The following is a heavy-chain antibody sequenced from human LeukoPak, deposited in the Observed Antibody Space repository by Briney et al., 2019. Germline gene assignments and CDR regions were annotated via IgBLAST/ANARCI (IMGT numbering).Heavy chain of an antibody. J-gene: IGHJ6*02. CDR2: ISGSGGST. V-gene: IGHV3-23*01. CDR1: GFTLSSYA. Sequence: PGGALRLSCAASGFTLSSYAMSWVRQAPGKGLEGVSAISGSGGSTYYADSVKGRFTISRDNSKNTLYLQMNSLRAEDTAVYYCATPPLPLVATNQHYYYYYGMDVWGQGTTVSVSS. D-gene: IGHD5-12*01. CDR3: ATPPLPLVATNQHYYYYYGMDV.